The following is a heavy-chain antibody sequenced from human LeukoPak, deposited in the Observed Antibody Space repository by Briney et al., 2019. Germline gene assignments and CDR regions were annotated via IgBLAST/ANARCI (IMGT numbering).Heavy chain of an antibody. D-gene: IGHD3-16*02. CDR1: GYTFTGYY. CDR2: INPNSGGT. CDR3: ARFTYDYVWGSYRYIDY. J-gene: IGHJ4*02. Sequence: ASVKVSCKASGYTFTGYYMHWVRQAPGQGLEWMGWINPNSGGTNYAQKFQGRVTMTRDTSISTAYMELSRLRSDDTAVYYCARFTYDYVWGSYRYIDYWGQGTLVTVSS. V-gene: IGHV1-2*02.